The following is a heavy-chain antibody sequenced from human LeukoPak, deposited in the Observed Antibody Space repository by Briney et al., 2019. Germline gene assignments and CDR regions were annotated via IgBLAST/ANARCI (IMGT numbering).Heavy chain of an antibody. CDR3: ASPATPDYYDSSGEPLDY. D-gene: IGHD3-22*01. J-gene: IGHJ4*02. Sequence: PGGSLRLSCAASGFTFSDYYMSWIRQAPGKGLEWVSYISSSGSTIYYADSVKGRFTISRDNAKNSLYLQMNSLRAEDTAVYYCASPATPDYYDSSGEPLDYWGQGTLVTVSS. CDR1: GFTFSDYY. V-gene: IGHV3-11*01. CDR2: ISSSGSTI.